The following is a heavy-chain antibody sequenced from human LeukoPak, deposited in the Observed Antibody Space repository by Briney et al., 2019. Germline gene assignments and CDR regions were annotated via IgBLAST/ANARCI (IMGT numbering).Heavy chain of an antibody. CDR1: GYTLTELS. CDR2: FDPEDGET. J-gene: IGHJ4*02. Sequence: ASVKVSCKVSGYTLTELSMHWVRQAPGKGREWMGGFDPEDGETIYAQKFQGRVTMTEDTSTDTAYMELSSLRSEDTAVYYCATEGPYSSSWSFDYWGQGTLVTVSS. CDR3: ATEGPYSSSWSFDY. V-gene: IGHV1-24*01. D-gene: IGHD6-13*01.